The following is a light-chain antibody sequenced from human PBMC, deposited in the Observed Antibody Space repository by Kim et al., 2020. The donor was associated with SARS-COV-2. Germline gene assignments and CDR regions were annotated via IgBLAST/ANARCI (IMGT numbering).Light chain of an antibody. CDR1: QGIGTA. CDR2: DAS. V-gene: IGKV1-13*02. Sequence: TSVGDRVTITCRASQGIGTALAWYQQTPGKAPKLLIFDASILESGVPSRFSGSGSGTDFTLTINSLQPEDFAAYYCQQFKSYPLTFGGGTKVDIK. CDR3: QQFKSYPLT. J-gene: IGKJ4*01.